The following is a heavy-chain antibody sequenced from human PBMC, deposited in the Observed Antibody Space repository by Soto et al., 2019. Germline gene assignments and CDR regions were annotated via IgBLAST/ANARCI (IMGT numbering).Heavy chain of an antibody. CDR1: GGSVSNSNYY. Sequence: SETLALTCTVSGGSVSNSNYYWGWIRQSPGKGLEWIGSVYYRGRSYSKSSVKSRVTISVDTSKNQFSLNLNSVTASDTAVYYCVSQRTSVLTQAYFDYWGPGALVTVSS. D-gene: IGHD2-8*01. J-gene: IGHJ4*02. CDR2: VYYRGRS. V-gene: IGHV4-39*01. CDR3: VSQRTSVLTQAYFDY.